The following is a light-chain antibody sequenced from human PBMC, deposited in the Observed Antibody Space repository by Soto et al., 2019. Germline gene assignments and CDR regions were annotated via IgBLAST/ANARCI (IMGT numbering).Light chain of an antibody. CDR1: SGHSSYT. CDR3: QTWGIGMQV. V-gene: IGLV4-69*01. Sequence: QLVLTQSPSASASLGASVKLTCTLSSGHSSYTIAWHLQQPEKGPRYLMKLNSDGSHNKGDGIPDRFSCSSSGAERYLTISSLQSEDEADYYCQTWGIGMQVFGGGTKLTVL. J-gene: IGLJ3*02. CDR2: LNSDGSH.